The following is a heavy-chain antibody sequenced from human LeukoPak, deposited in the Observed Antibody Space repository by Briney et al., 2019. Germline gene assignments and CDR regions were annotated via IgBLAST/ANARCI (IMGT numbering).Heavy chain of an antibody. D-gene: IGHD6-6*01. J-gene: IGHJ4*02. CDR2: ISSSSYI. CDR1: GFTFSSYS. CDR3: ARVAYSSSSEDY. V-gene: IGHV3-21*01. Sequence: GGSLRLSCAASGFTFSSYSMNWVRQAPGKGLEWVSSISSSSYIYYADSVKGRFTISRDTAKNSLYLQMNSLRAEDTAVYYCARVAYSSSSEDYWGQGTLVIVSS.